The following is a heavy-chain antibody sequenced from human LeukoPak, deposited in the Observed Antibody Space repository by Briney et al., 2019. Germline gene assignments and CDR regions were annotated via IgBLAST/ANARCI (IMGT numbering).Heavy chain of an antibody. D-gene: IGHD3-3*02. CDR1: GFTFSSYG. J-gene: IGHJ3*02. CDR3: AKGLSHFWSAEGAFDI. V-gene: IGHV3-33*06. Sequence: GGSLRLSCAASGFTFSSYGMHWVRQAPGKGQEWVAVIWYDGSNKYYADSVKGRFTISRDNSKNTLYLQMNSLRAEDTAVYYCAKGLSHFWSAEGAFDIWGQGTMVTVSS. CDR2: IWYDGSNK.